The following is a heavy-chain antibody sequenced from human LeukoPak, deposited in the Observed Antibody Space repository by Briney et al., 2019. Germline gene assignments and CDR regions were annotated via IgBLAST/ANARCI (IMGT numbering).Heavy chain of an antibody. Sequence: GGSLRLSCAASGISFRNYAMSWVRQAPARGPEWVSSLRGNDETFYADSVKGRFNLSRDDSRNTVYLQLNNLRVEDTAIYYCTRASWVSDPDAVRWGQGTQVTVSS. CDR2: LRGNDET. CDR3: TRASWVSDPDAVR. J-gene: IGHJ4*02. D-gene: IGHD3-10*01. CDR1: GISFRNYA. V-gene: IGHV3-23*01.